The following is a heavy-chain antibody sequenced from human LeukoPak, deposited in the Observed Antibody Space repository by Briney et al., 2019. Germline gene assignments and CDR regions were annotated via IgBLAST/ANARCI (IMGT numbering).Heavy chain of an antibody. Sequence: GGSLRLSCAASGFTFSSYAMHWVRQAPGKGLEWVSGINWNGGSTGYADSVKGRFTISRDNAKNSLYLQMNSLRAEDTALYYCARDPEGYSSSWYHYMDVWGKGTTVTVSS. CDR2: INWNGGST. V-gene: IGHV3-20*04. J-gene: IGHJ6*03. D-gene: IGHD6-13*01. CDR1: GFTFSSYA. CDR3: ARDPEGYSSSWYHYMDV.